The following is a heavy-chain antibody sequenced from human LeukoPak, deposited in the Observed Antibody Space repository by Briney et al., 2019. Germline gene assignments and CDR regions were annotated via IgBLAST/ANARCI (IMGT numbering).Heavy chain of an antibody. CDR2: MNPNSGNT. J-gene: IGHJ4*02. V-gene: IGHV1-8*03. Sequence: ASVKVSCKASGYTFTSYDINWVRQATGQGLEWMGWMNPNSGNTGYAQKFQGRVTITRNTSISTAYMELSSLRSEDTAVYYCARRSYYGSGGQYYFDYWGQGTLVTVSS. CDR1: GYTFTSYD. D-gene: IGHD3-10*01. CDR3: ARRSYYGSGGQYYFDY.